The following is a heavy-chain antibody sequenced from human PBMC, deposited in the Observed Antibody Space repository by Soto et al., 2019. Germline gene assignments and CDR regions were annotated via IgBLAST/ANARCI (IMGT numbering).Heavy chain of an antibody. J-gene: IGHJ4*02. Sequence: GGSLRLSCAASGFTFSNYAMNWVRQAPGKGLEWVSAISSSGDSTYHADSGKGRFTISRDNSKYTMYLQMNSLRAEDTAVYYCARGLGYCSSSSCPLDYWGQGTLVTVSS. V-gene: IGHV3-23*01. CDR3: ARGLGYCSSSSCPLDY. D-gene: IGHD2-2*01. CDR2: ISSSGDST. CDR1: GFTFSNYA.